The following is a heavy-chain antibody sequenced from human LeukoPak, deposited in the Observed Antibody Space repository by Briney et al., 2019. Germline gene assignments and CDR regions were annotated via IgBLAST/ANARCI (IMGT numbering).Heavy chain of an antibody. CDR2: IYYSGST. CDR1: GGSISSYY. J-gene: IGHJ6*03. D-gene: IGHD3-3*01. CDR3: ARALLGDFWSGYSTTDYYYMDV. Sequence: SETLSLTCTVSGGSISSYYWSWIRQPPGKGLEWIGYIYYSGSTNYNPFLKSRVTISVDTSKNQFSLKLSSVTAADTAVYYCARALLGDFWSGYSTTDYYYMDVWGKGTTVTVSS. V-gene: IGHV4-59*01.